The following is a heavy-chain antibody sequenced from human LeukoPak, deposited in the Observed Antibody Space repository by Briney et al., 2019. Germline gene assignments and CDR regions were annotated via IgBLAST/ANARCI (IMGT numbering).Heavy chain of an antibody. V-gene: IGHV1-69*13. J-gene: IGHJ5*02. D-gene: IGHD4-17*01. CDR2: IIPIFGTA. CDR1: GGTFSSYA. CDR3: ARDPIRGDYVLNRNWFDP. Sequence: SVKVSCKAYGGTFSSYAISWVRQAPGQGLEWMGGIIPIFGTANYAQKFQGRVTITADESTSTAYMELSSLRSEDTAVYYCARDPIRGDYVLNRNWFDPWGQGTLVTVSS.